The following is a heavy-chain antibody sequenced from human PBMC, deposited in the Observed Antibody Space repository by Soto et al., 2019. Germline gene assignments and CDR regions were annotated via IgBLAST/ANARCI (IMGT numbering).Heavy chain of an antibody. CDR3: ARVKGYYDSSGYLYY. CDR2: IWYDGSNK. D-gene: IGHD3-22*01. Sequence: LRLSCAASGFTFSSYGMHWVRQAPGKGLEWVAVIWYDGSNKYYADSVKGRFTISRDNSKNTLYLQMNSLRAEDTAVYYCARVKGYYDSSGYLYYWGQGTLVTVSS. J-gene: IGHJ4*02. CDR1: GFTFSSYG. V-gene: IGHV3-33*01.